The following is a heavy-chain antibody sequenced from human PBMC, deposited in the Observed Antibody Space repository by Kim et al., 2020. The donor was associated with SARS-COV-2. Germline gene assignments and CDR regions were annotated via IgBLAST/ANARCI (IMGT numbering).Heavy chain of an antibody. CDR1: GFIFDDYT. D-gene: IGHD3-10*01. CDR2: ITWSGGTI. CDR3: AKDTAGDSGTCMDV. J-gene: IGHJ6*02. Sequence: GGSLRLSCAASGFIFDDYTMHWVRQAPGKGLEWVSGITWSGGTIDYADSVKGRFTISRDNAKNSLYLQMNSLRAEDTALYYCAKDTAGDSGTCMDVWGQGTTVPVSS. V-gene: IGHV3-9*01.